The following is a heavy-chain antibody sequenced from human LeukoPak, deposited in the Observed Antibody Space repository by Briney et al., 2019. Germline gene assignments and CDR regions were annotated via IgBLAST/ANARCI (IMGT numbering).Heavy chain of an antibody. Sequence: GGSLRLSCVASGFTFSTYWMSWVRQAPGKGLEWVANIMQDGSEKYYVDSVKGRFTISRDNAKNSLFLQMSTLRAEDTGVYYCARDGGSYDYWGQGTLVTVSS. D-gene: IGHD1-26*01. J-gene: IGHJ4*02. CDR3: ARDGGSYDY. CDR2: IMQDGSEK. CDR1: GFTFSTYW. V-gene: IGHV3-7*01.